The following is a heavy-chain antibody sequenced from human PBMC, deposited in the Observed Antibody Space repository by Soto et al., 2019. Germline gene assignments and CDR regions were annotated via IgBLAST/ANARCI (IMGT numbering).Heavy chain of an antibody. CDR3: AFLTLGEYYFDY. J-gene: IGHJ4*02. V-gene: IGHV3-53*01. CDR2: IYSGGST. CDR1: GFTVSSNY. Sequence: GGSLRLSCAASGFTVSSNYMSWVRQAPGKGLEWVSVIYSGGSTYYADSVKGRFTISRDNSKNTLYLQMNSLRAEDTAVYYCAFLTLGEYYFDYWGQGTLVTVSS. D-gene: IGHD7-27*01.